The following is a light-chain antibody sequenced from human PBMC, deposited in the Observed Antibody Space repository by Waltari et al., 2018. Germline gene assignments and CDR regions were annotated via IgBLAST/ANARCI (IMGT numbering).Light chain of an antibody. J-gene: IGKJ1*01. V-gene: IGKV3-20*01. CDR3: QKYGTLPAT. CDR1: QSVSRT. Sequence: EIVLTQSTGTLSLSPGERATLSCRASQSVSRTLAWYQQKPGQAPRLLIYDASSRATGIPDRFSGSGSGTDFSLTISRLEPEDFAVYYCQKYGTLPATFGRGTKVEIK. CDR2: DAS.